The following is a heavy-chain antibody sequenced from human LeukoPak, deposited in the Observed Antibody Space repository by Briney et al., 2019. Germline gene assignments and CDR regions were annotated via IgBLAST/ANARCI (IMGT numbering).Heavy chain of an antibody. CDR1: GYTLTELS. D-gene: IGHD1-26*01. Sequence: ASVKVSCKVSGYTLTELSMHWVRQAPGKGLEWMGGFDPEDGETIYAQKFQGRVTMTRDTSTSTVYMELSSLRSEDTAVYYCARDRSGWANSGSYYGPSLDFDYWGQGTLVTVSS. V-gene: IGHV1-24*01. J-gene: IGHJ4*02. CDR2: FDPEDGET. CDR3: ARDRSGWANSGSYYGPSLDFDY.